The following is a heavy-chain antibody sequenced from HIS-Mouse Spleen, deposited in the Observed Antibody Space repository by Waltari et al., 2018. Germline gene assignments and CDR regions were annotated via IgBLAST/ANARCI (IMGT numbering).Heavy chain of an antibody. CDR2: IYYSGST. D-gene: IGHD6-13*01. Sequence: QLQLQESGPGLLKPSETLSLTCTVPGCSISSSSSSWGWFRQPPGKGLEWIGSIYYSGSTYYNPSLKSRVTISVDTSKNQFSLKLSSVTAADTAVYYCAREIPYSSSWYDWYFDLWGRGTLVTVSS. V-gene: IGHV4-39*07. CDR3: AREIPYSSSWYDWYFDL. J-gene: IGHJ2*01. CDR1: GCSISSSSSS.